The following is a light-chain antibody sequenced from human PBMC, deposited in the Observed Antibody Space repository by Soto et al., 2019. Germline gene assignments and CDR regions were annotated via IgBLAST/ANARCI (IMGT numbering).Light chain of an antibody. V-gene: IGLV2-14*01. J-gene: IGLJ1*01. CDR1: SSDVGGYNY. CDR2: DVG. CDR3: SSYTSSSTLYV. Sequence: QSVLTQPASVSGSPGQSITISCTGTSSDVGGYNYVSWYQQHPGKAPKLIIYDVGNRPSGVSNRFSGSKSGDTASLTISGLQAEDEADYYCSSYTSSSTLYVFGTGTKVTVL.